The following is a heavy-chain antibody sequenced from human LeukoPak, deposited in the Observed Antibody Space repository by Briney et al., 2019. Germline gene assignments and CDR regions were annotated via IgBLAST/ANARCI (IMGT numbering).Heavy chain of an antibody. J-gene: IGHJ4*02. CDR1: GYTFTGYY. CDR2: INPNTGDT. V-gene: IGHV1-2*02. Sequence: ASVKVSCKASGYTFTGYYIHYVRQALGQGLEWVGWINPNTGDTKYAQKFRGRVTMTRDTSISTAYMELSRLRSDDTTVYYCARQSLRNFDYWGQGTLVTVSS. CDR3: ARQSLRNFDY. D-gene: IGHD5/OR15-5a*01.